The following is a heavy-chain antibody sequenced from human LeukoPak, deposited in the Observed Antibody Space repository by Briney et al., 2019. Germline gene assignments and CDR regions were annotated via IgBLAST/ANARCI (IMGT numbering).Heavy chain of an antibody. CDR2: IYYTGST. J-gene: IGHJ2*01. CDR1: GVSISDYY. CDR3: ARRTYYDTLTGYNYWYFDL. V-gene: IGHV4-59*01. D-gene: IGHD3-9*01. Sequence: SETLSLTCTVSGVSISDYYWSWVRQPPGKGLEWIGYIYYTGSTDYNPSLKSRVTMSVDTSKNQFYLNLRSVPATDQAVYYCARRTYYDTLTGYNYWYFDLWGRGTLVTVSS.